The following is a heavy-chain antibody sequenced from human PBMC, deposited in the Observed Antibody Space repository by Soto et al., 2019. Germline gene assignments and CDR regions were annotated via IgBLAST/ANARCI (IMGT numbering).Heavy chain of an antibody. CDR2: INQDGGGT. V-gene: IGHV3-7*03. CDR3: ARYFRGSGRYFFDY. J-gene: IGHJ4*02. CDR1: GVTFFSSF. Sequence: GAPRPSRVASGVTFFSSFMGWCHQDPGKGLQWVANINQDGGGTYYVDSVEGRFTISRDNAKDSLYLQMNSLRGEDTAVYYCARYFRGSGRYFFDYWGQGTLVTVSS. D-gene: IGHD6-19*01.